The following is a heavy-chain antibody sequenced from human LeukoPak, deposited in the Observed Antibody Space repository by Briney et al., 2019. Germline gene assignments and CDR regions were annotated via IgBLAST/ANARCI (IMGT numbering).Heavy chain of an antibody. V-gene: IGHV3-30*18. Sequence: GRSLRLSCAASGFTFSSYGMHWVRQAPGKGLEQVAVISYDGSNKDYADSVKGRFTISRDNSKNTLYLQMNSLRAEDTAVYYCAKEGIDSGSNWFDPWGQGTLVTVSS. D-gene: IGHD6-6*01. CDR3: AKEGIDSGSNWFDP. CDR2: ISYDGSNK. CDR1: GFTFSSYG. J-gene: IGHJ5*02.